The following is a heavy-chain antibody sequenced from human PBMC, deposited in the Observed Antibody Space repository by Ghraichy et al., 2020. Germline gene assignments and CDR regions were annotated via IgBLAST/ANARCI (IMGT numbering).Heavy chain of an antibody. CDR3: ARYIVATEDFDY. D-gene: IGHD5-12*01. J-gene: IGHJ4*02. CDR2: INSDGSST. CDR1: GFTFSSYW. Sequence: GGSLRLSCAASGFTFSSYWMHWVRQAPGKGLVWVSRINSDGSSTSYADSVKGRFTISRDNAKNTLYLQMNSLRAEDTAVYYCARYIVATEDFDYWGQGTLVTVSS. V-gene: IGHV3-74*01.